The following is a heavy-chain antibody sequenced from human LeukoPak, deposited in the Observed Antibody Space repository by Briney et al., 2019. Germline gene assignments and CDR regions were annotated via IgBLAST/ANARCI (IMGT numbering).Heavy chain of an antibody. V-gene: IGHV4-38-2*01. CDR2: IHYPDST. CDR3: ARGRGRHVGTRWEADTHPAY. Sequence: SETLSLTCAASGFSISSGYFCGCLRRPPGKVLEWIGTIHYPDSTYYSASLNSRLSISIDASKNHFSLTLTSVTPADTALYYCARGRGRHVGTRWEADTHPAYWGQGILVTVS. D-gene: IGHD4-23*01. J-gene: IGHJ4*02. CDR1: GFSISSGYF.